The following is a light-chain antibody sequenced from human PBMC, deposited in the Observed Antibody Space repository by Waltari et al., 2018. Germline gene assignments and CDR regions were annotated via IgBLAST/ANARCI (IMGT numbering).Light chain of an antibody. J-gene: IGKJ1*01. Sequence: DIQMTQSPSSVSASVGDRVTITCRASQGISTWLAWYQQKPGKAPTVLIYGASTLLTGVPSRFSGSGSGTEFTLTISGLQPEDCATYFCQQGNSFPPTFGQGTRVEV. CDR1: QGISTW. V-gene: IGKV1-12*01. CDR2: GAS. CDR3: QQGNSFPPT.